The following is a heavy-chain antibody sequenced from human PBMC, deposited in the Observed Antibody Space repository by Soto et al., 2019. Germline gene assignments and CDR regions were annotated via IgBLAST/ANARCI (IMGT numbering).Heavy chain of an antibody. Sequence: QVHLVQSGAEVKKPGASVKVSCKASGYTFTGYGITWVRQAPGQGLEWMGWISAHNGNTDYAQKLQGRVIVTRDTSTRTAYMELRSLISDDTAVYYCARGRDGDYWGQGALVTVSS. D-gene: IGHD6-6*01. V-gene: IGHV1-18*01. CDR2: ISAHNGNT. CDR1: GYTFTGYG. CDR3: ARGRDGDY. J-gene: IGHJ4*02.